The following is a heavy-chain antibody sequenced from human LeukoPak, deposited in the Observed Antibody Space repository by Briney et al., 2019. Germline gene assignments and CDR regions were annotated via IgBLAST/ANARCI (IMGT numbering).Heavy chain of an antibody. D-gene: IGHD2-21*02. CDR3: TKEIVVVTAGAKYYFDY. V-gene: IGHV3-48*04. CDR2: ISSRGSTI. Sequence: GGSLRLSCAASGFTFSSYSMNWVRHAPGKGLEWISHISSRGSTIYYADSVKGRLTISRDNAKKSLYLEMNSLRAEDTAVYYCTKEIVVVTAGAKYYFDYWGQGTLVTAAS. CDR1: GFTFSSYS. J-gene: IGHJ4*02.